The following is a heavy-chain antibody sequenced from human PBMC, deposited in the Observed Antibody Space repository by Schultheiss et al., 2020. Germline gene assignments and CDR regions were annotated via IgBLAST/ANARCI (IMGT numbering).Heavy chain of an antibody. J-gene: IGHJ4*02. CDR3: ARDHALAVAFDY. V-gene: IGHV3-33*01. CDR2: IWYDGSNK. Sequence: GGSLRLSCAASGFTFSSYGMHWVRQAPGKGLEWVAVIWYDGSNKYYADSVKGRFTISRDNSKNTLYLQMNSLRAEDTAVYYCARDHALAVAFDYWGQGTLVTVSS. CDR1: GFTFSSYG. D-gene: IGHD6-19*01.